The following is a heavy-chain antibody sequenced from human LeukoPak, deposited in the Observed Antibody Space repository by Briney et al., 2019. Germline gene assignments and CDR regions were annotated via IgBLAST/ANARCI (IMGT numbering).Heavy chain of an antibody. D-gene: IGHD3-9*01. Sequence: PGWSLRLSCAASGFTFSDYYMSWIRQAPGKGLDSVSYISSSGSTLHYADSLKGRFTSSRDNAKNSLYLQMNSLRAEYILVFKPKTAYDILTGYYTGLDYWGQGTLVTVSS. CDR1: GFTFSDYY. CDR2: ISSSGSTL. CDR3: KTAYDILTGYYTGLDY. J-gene: IGHJ4*02. V-gene: IGHV3-11*01.